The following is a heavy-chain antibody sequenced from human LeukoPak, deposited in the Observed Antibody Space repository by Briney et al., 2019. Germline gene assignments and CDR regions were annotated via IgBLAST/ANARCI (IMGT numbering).Heavy chain of an antibody. D-gene: IGHD3-16*01. CDR2: ISRDGSTP. Sequence: GGSLRLSCVASGFIFDDSLMHWVRQAPGKGLEWISLISRDGSTPYYADSVRGRFTISRDNSKNSLFLQMNSLTPEDTAVYYCARDIRGNYFDSWGQGTLVTVSS. V-gene: IGHV3-43*01. CDR1: GFIFDDSL. J-gene: IGHJ4*02. CDR3: ARDIRGNYFDS.